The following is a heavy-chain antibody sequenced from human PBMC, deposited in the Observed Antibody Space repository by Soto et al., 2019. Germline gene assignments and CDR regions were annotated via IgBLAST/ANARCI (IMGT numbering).Heavy chain of an antibody. CDR2: IYYSGST. J-gene: IGHJ5*02. Sequence: SETLSLTCTVSGGSIGSYYWSWIRQPPGKGLEWIGYIYYSGSTNYNPSLKSRVTISVDTSKNQFSLKLSSVTAADTAVYYCASLPGISAAGTNWFDPWGQGTLVTVSS. V-gene: IGHV4-59*08. CDR1: GGSIGSYY. CDR3: ASLPGISAAGTNWFDP. D-gene: IGHD6-13*01.